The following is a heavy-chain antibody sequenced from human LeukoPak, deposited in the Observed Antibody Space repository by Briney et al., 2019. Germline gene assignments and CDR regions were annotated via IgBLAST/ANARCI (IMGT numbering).Heavy chain of an antibody. CDR3: AIRRDGYNSYYFDY. Sequence: PGGSLRLSCAASGFTFSDYYTSWIRQAPGKGLEWVSYISSSGSTIYYADSVKGRFTISRDNAKNSLCLQMNSLRAEDTAVYYCAIRRDGYNSYYFDYWGQGTLVTVSS. CDR1: GFTFSDYY. D-gene: IGHD5-24*01. V-gene: IGHV3-11*04. CDR2: ISSSGSTI. J-gene: IGHJ4*02.